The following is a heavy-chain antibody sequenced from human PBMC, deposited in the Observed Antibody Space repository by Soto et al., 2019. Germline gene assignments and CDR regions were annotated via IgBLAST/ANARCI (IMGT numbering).Heavy chain of an antibody. D-gene: IGHD2-8*01. Sequence: EVQLVQSGGGLAQPGKSLRLSCATSGFTFRKFWMHWVRQVPGKGPVWVSYISSDGTTTDYADSVKGRFTISRDNAKDTLYLQMDILRAEDTAVYYCAIQDCTNDVCLEAAVTVGGALESWGQGTLVTVSS. V-gene: IGHV3-74*01. CDR2: ISSDGTTT. CDR3: AIQDCTNDVCLEAAVTVGGALES. J-gene: IGHJ1*01. CDR1: GFTFRKFW.